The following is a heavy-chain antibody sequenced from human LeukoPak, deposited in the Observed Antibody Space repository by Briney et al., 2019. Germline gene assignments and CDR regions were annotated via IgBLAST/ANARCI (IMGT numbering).Heavy chain of an antibody. CDR3: VVVVPAANDY. V-gene: IGHV4-34*01. Sequence: SETLSLTCTVSGGSISSYYWSWIRQPPGKGLEWIGEINHSGSTNYNPSLKSRVTISVDTSKNQFSLKLSSVTAADTAVYYAVVVVPAANDYWGQGTLVTVSS. CDR2: INHSGST. CDR1: GGSISSYY. J-gene: IGHJ4*02. D-gene: IGHD2-2*01.